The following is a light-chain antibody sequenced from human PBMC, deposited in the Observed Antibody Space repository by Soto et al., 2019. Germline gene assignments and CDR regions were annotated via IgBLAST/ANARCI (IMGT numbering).Light chain of an antibody. J-gene: IGKJ5*01. CDR1: QSVSSY. CDR2: DAS. V-gene: IGKV3-11*01. CDR3: QQRNNWPIP. Sequence: VFTQSPGTPSFSPGEKATLSCRASQSVSSYLAWYQQKPGQAPRLLIYDASNRATGIPVRFSGSGSGTDFTLTISSLEPEDFALYYCQQRNNWPIPFGQGTRLEIK.